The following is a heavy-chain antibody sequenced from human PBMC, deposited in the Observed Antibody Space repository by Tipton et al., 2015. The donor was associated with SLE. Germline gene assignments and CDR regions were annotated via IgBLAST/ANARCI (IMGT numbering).Heavy chain of an antibody. CDR3: ARIVAAAGTRYFDY. Sequence: LRLSCTVSGDSISSGGYYWSWIRQHPGKGLEWIGYIYYSGSTYYNPSLKSRVTISVDTSKNQFSLKLSSVTAADTAVYYCARIVAAAGTRYFDYWGQGTLVTVSS. D-gene: IGHD6-13*01. CDR2: IYYSGST. J-gene: IGHJ4*02. CDR1: GDSISSGGYY. V-gene: IGHV4-31*02.